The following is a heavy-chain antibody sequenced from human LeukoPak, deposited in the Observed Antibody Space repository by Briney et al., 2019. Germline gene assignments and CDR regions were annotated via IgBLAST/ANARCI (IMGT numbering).Heavy chain of an antibody. J-gene: IGHJ4*02. D-gene: IGHD7-27*01. V-gene: IGHV3-7*04. Sequence: GGSLRLSCAASGFTFSIYWMSWVRQAPGKGLEWVANINQDGGDKYYVDSVKGRFTISRDNAKNSLYLQMNGLRDEDTAVYYCARLDWGSTDYWGQGTLVTVSS. CDR1: GFTFSIYW. CDR2: INQDGGDK. CDR3: ARLDWGSTDY.